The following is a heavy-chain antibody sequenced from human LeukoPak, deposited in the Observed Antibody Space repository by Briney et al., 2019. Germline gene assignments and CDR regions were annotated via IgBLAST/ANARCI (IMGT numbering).Heavy chain of an antibody. CDR3: ARERYYYDNSGSSRGPFDY. Sequence: PGRSLRLSCAASGFTFSSYAMHWVRQAPGKGLEWVAVISYDGSNEYYADSVKGRFTISRDSSKNTLYLQMNSLRAEDTAVYYCARERYYYDNSGSSRGPFDYWGREPWSPSPQ. CDR2: ISYDGSNE. V-gene: IGHV3-30*04. CDR1: GFTFSSYA. D-gene: IGHD3-22*01. J-gene: IGHJ4*02.